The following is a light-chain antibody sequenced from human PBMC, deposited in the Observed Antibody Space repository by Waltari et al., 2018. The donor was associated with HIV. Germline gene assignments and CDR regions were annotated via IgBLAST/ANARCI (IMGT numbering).Light chain of an antibody. V-gene: IGLV2-14*01. Sequence: QSALTQPASVSGSPGQSITISCTGTSSDIGGYNYVSWYQHHPGKAPKRMIYEVSNRPSGVSNRFSGSKSGNTASLTISGLQAEDDADYYCSSYTSSNTLVFGTGTKVTVL. CDR3: SSYTSSNTLV. CDR1: SSDIGGYNY. J-gene: IGLJ1*01. CDR2: EVS.